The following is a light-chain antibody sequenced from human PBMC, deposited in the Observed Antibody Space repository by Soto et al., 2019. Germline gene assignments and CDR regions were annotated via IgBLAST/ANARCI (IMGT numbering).Light chain of an antibody. Sequence: QSALTQPASVSGSPGQSITISCTGTSSDVGGFSYVSWYQQHPGKAPKLMIYDVNDRPSGVSNRFSGSKSDNTASLTISGLQAEDEADYYCSSYKTSSTPYVFGAGTKLTVL. CDR3: SSYKTSSTPYV. CDR2: DVN. CDR1: SSDVGGFSY. J-gene: IGLJ1*01. V-gene: IGLV2-14*03.